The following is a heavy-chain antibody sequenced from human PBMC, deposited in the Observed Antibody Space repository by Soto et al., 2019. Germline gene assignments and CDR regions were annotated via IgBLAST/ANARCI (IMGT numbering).Heavy chain of an antibody. CDR2: ISGSGGST. V-gene: IGHV3-23*01. J-gene: IGHJ4*02. CDR1: GFTFSTYA. D-gene: IGHD3-22*01. CDR3: AFYYYYDSSYPGY. Sequence: EVQLLESGGGLVQPGGSLRLSCAASGFTFSTYAMIWVRQAPGKGLEWVSAISGSGGSTYYADSVKGRFTISRDNSKNMLYLQMNSLRAEDTAVYYCAFYYYYDSSYPGYWGQGTLVTVSS.